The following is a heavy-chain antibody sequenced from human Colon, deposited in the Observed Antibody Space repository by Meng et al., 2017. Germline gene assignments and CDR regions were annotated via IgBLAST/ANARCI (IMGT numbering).Heavy chain of an antibody. D-gene: IGHD4/OR15-4a*01. CDR1: GGSISSGDFY. V-gene: IGHV4-39*01. CDR3: ARRRTNYNWFDP. Sequence: QVQLQESGPGLVKPSQTLSLTCTVSGGSISSGDFYWAWVRQPPGKGLEWIGSVSYTGTTYYNPSLKTRVSVSVDTSKIHFSLKLSSVTAADTALYYCARRRTNYNWFDPWGQGTLVTVSS. J-gene: IGHJ5*02. CDR2: VSYTGTT.